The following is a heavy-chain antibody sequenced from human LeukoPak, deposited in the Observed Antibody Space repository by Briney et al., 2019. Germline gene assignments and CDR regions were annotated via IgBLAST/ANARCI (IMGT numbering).Heavy chain of an antibody. CDR1: GYTFTGYY. D-gene: IGHD3-9*01. CDR3: ARSSCYDILTGYYDY. J-gene: IGHJ4*02. CDR2: INPNSGGT. Sequence: GASVKVSCKASGYTFTGYYMHWVRQAPGQGLEWMGWINPNSGGTNYAQKFQGRVTMTRDTSISTAYMELSRLRSDDTAVYYCARSSCYDILTGYYDYWGQGTLVTVSS. V-gene: IGHV1-2*02.